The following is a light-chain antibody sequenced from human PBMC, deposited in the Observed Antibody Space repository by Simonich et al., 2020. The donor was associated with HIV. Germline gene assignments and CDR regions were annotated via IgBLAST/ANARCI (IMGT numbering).Light chain of an antibody. J-gene: IGKJ1*01. CDR1: QSVLYNSNNKNY. Sequence: DIVMTQSPDSLAVSLGERATINCKSSQSVLYNSNNKNYLAWYQQKPGQPPKLLVYWASTRESGVPDRFSGSGYGTDFTLTISSLQAEDVAVYYCQQYYITPHTFGQGTKVEIK. CDR3: QQYYITPHT. V-gene: IGKV4-1*01. CDR2: WAS.